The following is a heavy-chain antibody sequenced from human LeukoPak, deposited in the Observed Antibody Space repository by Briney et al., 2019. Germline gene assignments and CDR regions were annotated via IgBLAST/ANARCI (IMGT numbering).Heavy chain of an antibody. J-gene: IGHJ4*02. CDR2: ISYDGSNK. Sequence: GGSLRLSCAASGFTFSSYGMHWVRQAPGKGLEWVAVISYDGSNKYYADSVKGRFTISRDNSKNTLYPQMNSLRAEDTAVYYCAKIAAAGTDYWGQGTLVTVSS. CDR3: AKIAAAGTDY. D-gene: IGHD6-13*01. V-gene: IGHV3-30*18. CDR1: GFTFSSYG.